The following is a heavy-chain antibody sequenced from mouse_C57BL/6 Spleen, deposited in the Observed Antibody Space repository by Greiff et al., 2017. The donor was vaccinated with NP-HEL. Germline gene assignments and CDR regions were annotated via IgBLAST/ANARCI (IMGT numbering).Heavy chain of an antibody. Sequence: QVQLQQPGAELVKPGASVKLSCKASGYTFPSYWMHWVKQRPGQGFEWLGMFLLNIGSTNYTEKFKSKPTLPVDKSSSTAYMQLSSLTSEDSAVYYGTRSDYGRGAIDYWGQGTTLTVSS. CDR1: GYTFPSYW. CDR2: FLLNIGST. J-gene: IGHJ2*01. D-gene: IGHD1-1*01. CDR3: TRSDYGRGAIDY. V-gene: IGHV1-64*01.